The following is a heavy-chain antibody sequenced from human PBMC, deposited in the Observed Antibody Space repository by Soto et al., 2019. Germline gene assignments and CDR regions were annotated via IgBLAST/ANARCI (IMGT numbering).Heavy chain of an antibody. V-gene: IGHV3-23*01. CDR1: GFTFSTYS. Sequence: PGVSPRLSCAAPGFTFSTYSMSWVRHSPGKGLEWVSLIGSDENTYYADSVKGRFTVSRDNPKSTLYLQLNNLKDEDTGVYYCAGHPQNQILIWFDSWGQGTLVTVSS. D-gene: IGHD2-8*01. J-gene: IGHJ5*01. CDR2: LIGSDENT. CDR3: AGHPQNQILIWFDS.